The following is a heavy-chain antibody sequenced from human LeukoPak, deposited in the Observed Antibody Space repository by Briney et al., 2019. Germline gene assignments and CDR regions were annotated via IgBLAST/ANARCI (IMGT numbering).Heavy chain of an antibody. V-gene: IGHV4-39*01. CDR1: GGSISSSSDH. J-gene: IGHJ4*02. D-gene: IGHD2-2*01. CDR3: ARHCRAVLVVPVARGDYFDY. Sequence: SETPSLTCTVSGGSISSSSDHWGWIRQSPGEGLQWITSMSYSGATYYNPSLQSRVTISVDASKNQFSLKLYSVTAADTAVYYCARHCRAVLVVPVARGDYFDYLGQGTLVTVSS. CDR2: MSYSGAT.